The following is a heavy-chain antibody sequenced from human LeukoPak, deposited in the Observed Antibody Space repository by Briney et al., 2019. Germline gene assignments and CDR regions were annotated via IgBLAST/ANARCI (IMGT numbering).Heavy chain of an antibody. CDR3: GRNRGGGYGSGKEIYYYYMDV. CDR2: IYTSGST. V-gene: IGHV4-39*07. CDR1: GGSISSSSYY. D-gene: IGHD3-10*01. Sequence: SETLSLTCTVSGGSISSSSYYWGWIRQPPGNGLEWIGRIYTSGSTNYNPSLKSRVTMSVDTSKNQFSLRLSSVTAADTAVYYWGRNRGGGYGSGKEIYYYYMDVWGKGTTVTVSS. J-gene: IGHJ6*03.